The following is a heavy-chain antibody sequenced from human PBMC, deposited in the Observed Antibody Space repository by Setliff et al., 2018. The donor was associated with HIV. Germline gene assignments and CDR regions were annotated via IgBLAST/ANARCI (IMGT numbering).Heavy chain of an antibody. V-gene: IGHV4-4*07. J-gene: IGHJ6*03. CDR3: ARDLYYGSGSYRDYYYYMDV. D-gene: IGHD3-10*01. CDR2: IYTSGST. Sequence: SETLSLTCTVSGGSISSYYWSWMRQPAGKGLEWIGRIYTSGSTNYNPSLKSRVTMSVDTSKTQFSLNLTSVTAADTAVYYCARDLYYGSGSYRDYYYYMDVWGKGTTVTVSS. CDR1: GGSISSYY.